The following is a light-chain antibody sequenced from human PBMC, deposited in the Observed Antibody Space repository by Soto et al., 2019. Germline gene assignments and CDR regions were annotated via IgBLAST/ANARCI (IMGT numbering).Light chain of an antibody. Sequence: QSVLTQPVSVSGSPGQTITISRTGTSSDIGAYNFVSWYQQHPGKAPKLMLYDVNIRPSGVSNRFSGSKSGNTASLTISGLQAEHEADYYCTSWTTSTTMIFGGGTKLTVL. CDR3: TSWTTSTTMI. CDR1: SSDIGAYNF. V-gene: IGLV2-14*03. CDR2: DVN. J-gene: IGLJ2*01.